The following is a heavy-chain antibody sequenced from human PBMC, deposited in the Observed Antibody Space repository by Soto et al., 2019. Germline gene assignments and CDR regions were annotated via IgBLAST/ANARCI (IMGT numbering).Heavy chain of an antibody. J-gene: IGHJ3*02. CDR3: AKEPYCGGDCYSGAFDI. CDR1: GFTFSSYA. Sequence: EVQLLESGGGLVQPGGSLRLSCAASGFTFSSYAMSWVRQAPGKGLEWVSAISGSGGSTYYADSVKGRFTISRDNSKNTLYLQMNSLRDEDTAVYYCAKEPYCGGDCYSGAFDIWGQGTMVTVSS. V-gene: IGHV3-23*01. D-gene: IGHD2-21*02. CDR2: ISGSGGST.